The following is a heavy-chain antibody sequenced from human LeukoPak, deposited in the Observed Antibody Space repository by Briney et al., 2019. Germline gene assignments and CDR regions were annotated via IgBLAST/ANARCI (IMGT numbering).Heavy chain of an antibody. J-gene: IGHJ4*02. CDR2: ISSSSSYM. Sequence: GGSLRLSCAASGFTFSSYSMNWVRQAPGKGLEWVSSISSSSSYMYYADSVKGRFTISRDNAKNSLYLQMNSLRAEDTAVYYCARLDYYDSSGYVPLFDYWGQGTLVTVSS. D-gene: IGHD3-22*01. V-gene: IGHV3-21*01. CDR3: ARLDYYDSSGYVPLFDY. CDR1: GFTFSSYS.